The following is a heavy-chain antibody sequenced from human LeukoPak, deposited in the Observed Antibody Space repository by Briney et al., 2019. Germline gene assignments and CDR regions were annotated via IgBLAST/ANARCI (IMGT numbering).Heavy chain of an antibody. CDR1: GGSISSYY. J-gene: IGHJ6*03. CDR3: ARDRSAYDYVKRWFYYYMDV. Sequence: PSETLSLTCSVSGGSISSYYWSWIRQPAGKGLEWIGRIYTSGSTNYNPSLKSRVTMSVDTSKNQFSLKLSSVTAADTAVYYCARDRSAYDYVKRWFYYYMDVWGKGTTVTISS. V-gene: IGHV4-4*07. D-gene: IGHD5-12*01. CDR2: IYTSGST.